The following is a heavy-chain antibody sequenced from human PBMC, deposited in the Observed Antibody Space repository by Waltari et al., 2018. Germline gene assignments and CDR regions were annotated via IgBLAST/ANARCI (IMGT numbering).Heavy chain of an antibody. J-gene: IGHJ4*02. CDR1: GFTFRSYW. V-gene: IGHV3-74*01. CDR3: ARVSISRAGKGIDY. D-gene: IGHD3-3*02. Sequence: EEQIVETGGGLVQPGDSLRVSCTVSGFTFRSYWMHWVRQGPGKGLEWVSRIDGDGGVTNYADFVRGRFTISRDNAKDTVYMQMNNLRGEETAVYYCARVSISRAGKGIDYWGQGNVVNVSS. CDR2: IDGDGGVT.